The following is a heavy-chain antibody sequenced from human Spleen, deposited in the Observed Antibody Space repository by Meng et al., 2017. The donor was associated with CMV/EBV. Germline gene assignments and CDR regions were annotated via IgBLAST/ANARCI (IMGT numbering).Heavy chain of an antibody. Sequence: EVQLLDSGGGLVQPGGSLGLSCAASGFTFSSYAMHWVRQAPGKGLEYVSAISSNGGSTYYANSVKGRFTISRDNSKNTLYLQMGSLRAEDMAVYYCASVKGYWGQGTLVTVSS. CDR1: GFTFSSYA. J-gene: IGHJ4*02. V-gene: IGHV3-64*01. CDR3: ASVKGY. CDR2: ISSNGGST.